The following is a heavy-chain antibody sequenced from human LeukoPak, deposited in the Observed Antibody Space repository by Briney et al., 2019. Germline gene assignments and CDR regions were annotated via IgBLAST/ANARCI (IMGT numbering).Heavy chain of an antibody. CDR1: GFSFSNFA. V-gene: IGHV3-30*04. Sequence: GGSLRLSCAASGFSFSNFAIHWVRQAPGKGLEWLAVISHDGTTKYYADSVKGRFTISRDNAKNSLYLQMNSLRAEDTAVYYCARGAYYYDSSGYYSDYWGQGTLVTVSS. J-gene: IGHJ4*02. CDR3: ARGAYYYDSSGYYSDY. D-gene: IGHD3-22*01. CDR2: ISHDGTTK.